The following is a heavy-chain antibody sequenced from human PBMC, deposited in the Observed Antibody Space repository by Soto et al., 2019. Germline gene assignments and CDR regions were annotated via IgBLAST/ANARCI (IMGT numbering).Heavy chain of an antibody. D-gene: IGHD3-3*01. Sequence: SLRLACVGTGLDFYDFAIHFVRQAPLKCLEWVSGITWNSRVLAYADSVKGRFTISRDNARNSLYLQMDSLRDEDTALYYCAKGRYDFWSPYYFDSWGQGTLVTVSS. J-gene: IGHJ4*02. CDR1: GLDFYDFA. CDR3: AKGRYDFWSPYYFDS. V-gene: IGHV3-9*01. CDR2: ITWNSRVL.